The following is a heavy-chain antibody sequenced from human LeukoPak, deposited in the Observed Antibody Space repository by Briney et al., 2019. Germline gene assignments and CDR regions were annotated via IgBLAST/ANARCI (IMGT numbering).Heavy chain of an antibody. D-gene: IGHD1-1*01. CDR1: GFTFSSYG. CDR2: IRYDGSNK. Sequence: GGSLRLSCAASGFTFSSYGMHWVRQAPGKGLEWVAFIRYDGSNKYYADSVKGRFTISGDNSKNTLYLQMNSLRAEDTAVYYCAKVKYDSQRGAFDIGGQGTMVTVSS. V-gene: IGHV3-30*02. J-gene: IGHJ3*02. CDR3: AKVKYDSQRGAFDI.